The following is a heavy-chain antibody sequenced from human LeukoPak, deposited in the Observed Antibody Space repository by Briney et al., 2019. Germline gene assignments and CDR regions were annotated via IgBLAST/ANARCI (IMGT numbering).Heavy chain of an antibody. V-gene: IGHV4-4*07. D-gene: IGHD1-1*01. Sequence: PSETLSLTCTVSGGSISTYYWSWIRQPAGKGLEWIGRIYTSGGTNYNPSLKSRVTMSVDTSKNQFSLKLTSVTAADTAVYYCARGYGSTTLPHYMDVWGKGTTVTVSS. CDR2: IYTSGGT. J-gene: IGHJ6*03. CDR1: GGSISTYY. CDR3: ARGYGSTTLPHYMDV.